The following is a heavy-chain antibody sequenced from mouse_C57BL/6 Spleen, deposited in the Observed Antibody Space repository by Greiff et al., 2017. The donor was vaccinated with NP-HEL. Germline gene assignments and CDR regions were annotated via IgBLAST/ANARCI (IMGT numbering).Heavy chain of an antibody. CDR2: INYDGSST. D-gene: IGHD1-1*01. V-gene: IGHV5-16*01. J-gene: IGHJ1*03. CDR1: GFTFSDYY. Sequence: EVQLVESEGGLVQPGSSMKLSCTASGFTFSDYYMAWVRQVPEKGLEWVANINYDGSSTYYLASLQSRFIISRDNAKNILYLQMSSLKSEDTATYYCARYGSSHWYFDVWGTGTTVTVSS. CDR3: ARYGSSHWYFDV.